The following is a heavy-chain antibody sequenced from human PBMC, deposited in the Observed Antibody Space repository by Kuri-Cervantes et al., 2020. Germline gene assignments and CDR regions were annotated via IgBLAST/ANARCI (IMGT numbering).Heavy chain of an antibody. Sequence: SETLSLTCTVSGGSISSSSYYWGWIRQPPGKGLEWIGEINHSGNTNYNPSLKSRVTISVDTSKNQFSLKLSSVTAADTAVYYCARVDRAMRVRGGNGGYWGQGTLVTVSS. CDR2: INHSGNT. CDR3: ARVDRAMRVRGGNGGY. J-gene: IGHJ4*02. D-gene: IGHD3-10*01. CDR1: GGSISSSSYY. V-gene: IGHV4-39*07.